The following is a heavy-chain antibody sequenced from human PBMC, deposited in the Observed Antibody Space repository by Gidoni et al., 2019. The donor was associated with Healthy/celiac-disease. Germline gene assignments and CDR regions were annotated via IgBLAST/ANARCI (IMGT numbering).Heavy chain of an antibody. J-gene: IGHJ4*02. CDR1: GFPLSRNY. CDR3: AREGEDYYDSSGYYHVD. CDR2: IYSGGST. D-gene: IGHD3-22*01. V-gene: IGHV3-66*01. Sequence: EVQLVESGGGLVHPGVSLRLSCAASGFPLSRNYMSWVRQAPGKGLEWVSVIYSGGSTYYADSVKGRFTISRDNSKNTLYLQMNSLRAEDTAVYYCAREGEDYYDSSGYYHVDWGQGTLVTVSS.